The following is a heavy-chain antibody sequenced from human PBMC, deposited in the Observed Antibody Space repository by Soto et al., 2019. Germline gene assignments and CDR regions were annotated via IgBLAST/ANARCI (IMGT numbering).Heavy chain of an antibody. V-gene: IGHV4-4*02. CDR1: GASISSTTSNW. CDR3: ARLVGATLVDF. CDR2: IYHSGST. Sequence: QVQLQESGPGLVRPSGTLSLTCAVSGASISSTTSNWWSWVRQPPGKGLEWIGEIYHSGSTNYNPSLQSPVTMSVDKPKNQFSLKLSSVTAADTAVYYCARLVGATLVDFWGQGTLVTVSS. D-gene: IGHD1-26*01. J-gene: IGHJ4*02.